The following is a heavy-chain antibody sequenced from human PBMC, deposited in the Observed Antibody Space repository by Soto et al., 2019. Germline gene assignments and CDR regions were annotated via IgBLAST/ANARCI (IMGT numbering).Heavy chain of an antibody. CDR2: IYYSGST. D-gene: IGHD4-17*01. CDR3: ARPSTVIWYAFDI. V-gene: IGHV4-39*01. J-gene: IGHJ3*02. CDR1: GGSISSSSYY. Sequence: QLQLQESGPGLVKPSETLSLTCTVSGGSISSSSYYWGWIRQPPGKGLEWIGSIYYSGSTYYNPSLKSRVTISVDTSKNQFSLKLSSVTAAVTAVYYCARPSTVIWYAFDIWGQGTMVTVSS.